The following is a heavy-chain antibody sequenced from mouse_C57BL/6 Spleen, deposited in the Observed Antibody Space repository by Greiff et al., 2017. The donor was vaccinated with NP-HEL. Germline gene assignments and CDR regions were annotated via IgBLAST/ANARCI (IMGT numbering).Heavy chain of an antibody. CDR2: IDPEDGDP. J-gene: IGHJ2*01. Sequence: VQLQQSGAELVRPGASVKLSCTASGFNITDYYMHWVKQRPEQGLEWIGRIDPEDGDPEYAPKFQGKATMTADTSSNTAYLQRSSLTSEDTAVYYCTTGYEDYFDDWGQGTTLTVSS. D-gene: IGHD2-2*01. CDR1: GFNITDYY. V-gene: IGHV14-1*01. CDR3: TTGYEDYFDD.